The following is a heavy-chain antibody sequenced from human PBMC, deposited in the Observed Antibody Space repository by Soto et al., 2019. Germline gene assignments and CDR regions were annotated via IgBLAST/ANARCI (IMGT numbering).Heavy chain of an antibody. CDR3: ARMDAVKNSGWLRFDF. CDR2: INPSGGGT. CDR1: GYSFTGYF. V-gene: IGHV1-46*01. J-gene: IGHJ4*02. Sequence: QVQLVQSGAEVKKPGASVKVSCKASGYSFTGYFIHWVRQAPGQGLEWMGIINPSGGGTRYAEKFQGRVAMTTDTSASTVYMELSSLRSEDTAMYYCARMDAVKNSGWLRFDFWGQGTLVTVSS. D-gene: IGHD5-12*01.